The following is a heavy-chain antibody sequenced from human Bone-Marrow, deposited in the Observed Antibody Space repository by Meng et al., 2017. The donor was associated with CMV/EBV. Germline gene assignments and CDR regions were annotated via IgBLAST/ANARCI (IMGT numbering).Heavy chain of an antibody. D-gene: IGHD2-2*01. CDR2: ITPSGGST. J-gene: IGHJ5*02. Sequence: YYMHWVRQAPGQGLEWMGIITPSGGSTSYAQKFQGRVTMTRDTSTSTVYMELSSLRSEDTAVYYCARALASQSSYIVVVPAATFDPWGQGTLVTVSS. V-gene: IGHV1-46*01. CDR3: ARALASQSSYIVVVPAATFDP. CDR1: YY.